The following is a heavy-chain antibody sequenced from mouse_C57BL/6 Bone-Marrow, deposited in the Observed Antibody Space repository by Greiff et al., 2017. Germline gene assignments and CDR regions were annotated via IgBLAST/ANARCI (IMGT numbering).Heavy chain of an antibody. CDR1: GYTFTNYW. V-gene: IGHV1-64*01. CDR2: MHPNGGSP. Sequence: QVQLQQPGAELVKPGASVKLSCKASGYTFTNYWMHWVKQRPGQGLEWIGMMHPNGGSPDYNEKFKSEATLSVDKSSRTAYMEISSLTSEDSAVYYCARSYAYEDYTMDYWGQGTSVTVSS. J-gene: IGHJ4*01. D-gene: IGHD2-2*01. CDR3: ARSYAYEDYTMDY.